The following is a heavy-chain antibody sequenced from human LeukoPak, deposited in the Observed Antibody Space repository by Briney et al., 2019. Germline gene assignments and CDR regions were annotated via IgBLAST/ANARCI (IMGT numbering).Heavy chain of an antibody. Sequence: GGSLRLSCSASGFTFSRYWMHCVRHPPGKGLVWVSFIKSDVSSTSNADSAKGRFTISRDNAKNTVYLQMNSHRAEDTAVYYCVRDNRSYNFDYWGQGTLVTVSS. CDR3: VRDNRSYNFDY. V-gene: IGHV3-74*01. CDR1: GFTFSRYW. D-gene: IGHD1-26*01. CDR2: IKSDVSST. J-gene: IGHJ4*02.